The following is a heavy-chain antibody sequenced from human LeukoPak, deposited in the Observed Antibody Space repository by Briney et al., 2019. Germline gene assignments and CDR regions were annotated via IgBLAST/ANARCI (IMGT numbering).Heavy chain of an antibody. CDR1: GYTFTSYA. CDR3: ARAYSGYSPFGY. D-gene: IGHD3-22*01. J-gene: IGHJ4*02. Sequence: ASVKVSCKASGYTFTSYAMHWVRQAPGQRLEWMGWINAGNGNTKYSQKFQGRVTITRDTSASTAYMELGSLRSEDTAVYYCARAYSGYSPFGYWGQGTLVTVSS. V-gene: IGHV1-3*01. CDR2: INAGNGNT.